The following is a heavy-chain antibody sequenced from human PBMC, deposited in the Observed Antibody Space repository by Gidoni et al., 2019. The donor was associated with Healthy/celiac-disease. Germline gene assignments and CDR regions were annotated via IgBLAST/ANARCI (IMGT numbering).Heavy chain of an antibody. V-gene: IGHV3-33*01. CDR3: ARDGLLETYYYDR. J-gene: IGHJ4*02. Sequence: QVQLVESGGGVVQPGRSLRLSCAASGFTFSSYGMHWVRQAPGKGLEWVAVIWYDGSNKYYADSVKGRFTISRDNSKNTLYLQMNSLRAEDTAVYYCARDGLLETYYYDRWGQGTLVTVSS. CDR1: GFTFSSYG. D-gene: IGHD3-22*01. CDR2: IWYDGSNK.